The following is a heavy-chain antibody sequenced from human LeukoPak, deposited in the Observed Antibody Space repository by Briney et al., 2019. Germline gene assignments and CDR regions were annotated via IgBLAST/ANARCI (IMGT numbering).Heavy chain of an antibody. V-gene: IGHV4-59*01. D-gene: IGHD3-22*01. J-gene: IGHJ4*02. CDR1: GGSISSYY. CDR3: AGTTYYYDSSGLDY. Sequence: SEILSLTCTVSGGSISSYYWSWIRQPPGKGLEWIGYIYYSGSTNYNPSLKSRVTISVDTSKNQFSLKLSSVTAADTAVYYCAGTTYYYDSSGLDYWGQGTLVTVSS. CDR2: IYYSGST.